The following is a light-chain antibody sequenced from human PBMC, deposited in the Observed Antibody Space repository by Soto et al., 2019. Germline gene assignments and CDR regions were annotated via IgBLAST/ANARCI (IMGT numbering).Light chain of an antibody. CDR3: QQYKNWPPWT. Sequence: ETVMTQSPVTLSVSPGESATLSCRASQSVSSNLAWYQQKGGQAPRLLIYGASTRATGIPARFSGSGSGTEFTLTISSLQSEDFAVYYCQQYKNWPPWTFGQGTKVEIK. J-gene: IGKJ1*01. CDR1: QSVSSN. V-gene: IGKV3-15*01. CDR2: GAS.